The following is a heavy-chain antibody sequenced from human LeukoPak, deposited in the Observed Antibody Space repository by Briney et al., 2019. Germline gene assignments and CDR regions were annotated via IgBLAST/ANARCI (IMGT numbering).Heavy chain of an antibody. CDR2: INPNSGGT. Sequence: ASVKVSCKASGYTFTGYYMHWVRQALGQGLEWMGWINPNSGGTNYAQKFQGRVTMTRDTSISTAYMELSKLRSDDTAVYYCARAFKSGYSSGWQDTIDYWGQGTLVTVSS. CDR1: GYTFTGYY. V-gene: IGHV1-2*02. D-gene: IGHD6-19*01. CDR3: ARAFKSGYSSGWQDTIDY. J-gene: IGHJ4*02.